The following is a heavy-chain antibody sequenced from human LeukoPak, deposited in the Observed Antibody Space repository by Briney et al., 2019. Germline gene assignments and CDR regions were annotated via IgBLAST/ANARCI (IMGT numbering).Heavy chain of an antibody. J-gene: IGHJ4*02. CDR2: IYSGGST. CDR1: GFTVSSNY. V-gene: IGHV3-66*01. CDR3: ARGTVTMVDY. D-gene: IGHD3-10*01. Sequence: GSRRLPCAASGFTVSSNYMSWVRPAPGRGLEWVSVIYSGGSTYYADSVKGRFTISRDNSKNTLFLQMNSLRAGDTAVYYCARGTVTMVDYWGEGTLVTVSS.